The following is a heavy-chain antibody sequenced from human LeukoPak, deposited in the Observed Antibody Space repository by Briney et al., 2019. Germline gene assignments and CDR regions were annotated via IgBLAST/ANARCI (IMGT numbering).Heavy chain of an antibody. J-gene: IGHJ4*02. CDR1: GFTFSSYA. Sequence: GRSLRLSCAASGFTFSSYAMHWVRQAPGKGLEWVAVISYDGSNKYYADSVKGRFTISRDNSKNTLYLQMNSLRAEDTAVYYCARDRDSSSWSRGYFDYWGQGTLDTVSS. V-gene: IGHV3-30*04. CDR3: ARDRDSSSWSRGYFDY. CDR2: ISYDGSNK. D-gene: IGHD6-13*01.